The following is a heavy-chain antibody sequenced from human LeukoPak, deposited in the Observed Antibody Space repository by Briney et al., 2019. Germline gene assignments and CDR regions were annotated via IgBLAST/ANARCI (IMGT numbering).Heavy chain of an antibody. CDR2: INDDVT. D-gene: IGHD6-19*01. V-gene: IGHV3-23*01. Sequence: PGGSLRLSCTASGFSFSSYSMSWVRQPPGKGLEWISAINDDVTYYRDSVKGRFTVSRDNAKNSLYLQMNSLRAGDTAVYYCARDGSLARLVDYYYYYMDVWGKGTTVTVSS. J-gene: IGHJ6*03. CDR3: ARDGSLARLVDYYYYYMDV. CDR1: GFSFSSYS.